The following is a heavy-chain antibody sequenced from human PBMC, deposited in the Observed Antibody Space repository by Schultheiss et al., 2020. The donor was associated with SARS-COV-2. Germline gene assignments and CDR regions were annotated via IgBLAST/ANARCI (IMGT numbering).Heavy chain of an antibody. CDR1: GYTFTGYY. V-gene: IGHV1-2*02. CDR3: ARAEAGNWNPPWFDP. CDR2: INPNSGGT. Sequence: VKVSCKASGYTFTGYYMHWVRQAPGQGLEWMGWINPNSGGTNYAQKLQGRVTMTTDTSTSTAYMELSSLRSEDTAVYYCARAEAGNWNPPWFDPWGQGTLVTVSS. J-gene: IGHJ5*02. D-gene: IGHD1-1*01.